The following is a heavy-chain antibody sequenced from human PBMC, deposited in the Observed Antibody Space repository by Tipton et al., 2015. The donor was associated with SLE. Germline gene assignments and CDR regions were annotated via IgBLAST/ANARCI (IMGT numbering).Heavy chain of an antibody. J-gene: IGHJ4*02. CDR1: GYTFTTYD. D-gene: IGHD6-13*01. Sequence: QVQLVQSGAEVKKPGASVKVSCKASGYTFTTYDINWVRQATGQGLEWMGWMNPKSGNTGIAQKFQGRVTTTRNTSISTAYMELSTLTSEDTAVYYCARGRSIAAAGLDYWGQGTLVTVSS. CDR2: MNPKSGNT. CDR3: ARGRSIAAAGLDY. V-gene: IGHV1-8*01.